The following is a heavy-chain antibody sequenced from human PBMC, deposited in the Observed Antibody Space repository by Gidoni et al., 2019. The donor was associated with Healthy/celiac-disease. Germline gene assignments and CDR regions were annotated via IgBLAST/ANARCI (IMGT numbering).Heavy chain of an antibody. D-gene: IGHD1-26*01. CDR1: GYRFTSYW. CDR2: IYPGDSDT. V-gene: IGHV5-51*01. Sequence: EVQLVQSGAGVKTPGESLKISGKGSGYRFTSYWIGWVRQMPGKGLDWMGIIYPGDSDTRYSPSVQGQVTISADKSISTAYLQWSSLKASDTAMYYCARQTKWELVKHFDYWGQGTLVTVSS. J-gene: IGHJ4*02. CDR3: ARQTKWELVKHFDY.